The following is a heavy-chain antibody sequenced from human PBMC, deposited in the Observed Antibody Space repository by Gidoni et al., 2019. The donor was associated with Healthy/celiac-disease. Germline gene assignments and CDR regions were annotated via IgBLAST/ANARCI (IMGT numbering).Heavy chain of an antibody. CDR3: TRGIGMVRGVIITHLFDY. CDR2: IRSKAYGGTT. J-gene: IGHJ4*02. CDR1: GFTFGDYA. V-gene: IGHV3-49*03. Sequence: EVQLVASGGGLVQPGRSLRLSCTASGFTFGDYAIVWFRQAPGKGLEWVGFIRSKAYGGTTEYAASVKGRFTISRDDSKSIAYLQMNSLKTEDTAVYYCTRGIGMVRGVIITHLFDYWGQGTLVTVSS. D-gene: IGHD3-10*01.